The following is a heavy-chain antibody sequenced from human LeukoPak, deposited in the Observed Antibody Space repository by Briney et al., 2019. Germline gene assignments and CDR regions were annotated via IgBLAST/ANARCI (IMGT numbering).Heavy chain of an antibody. J-gene: IGHJ4*02. D-gene: IGHD2-15*01. CDR3: AKAPVTTCRGAFCYPFDY. V-gene: IGHV3-23*01. Sequence: RTGGSLRLSCAASGFTFSSYGMSWVRQAPGKGLEWVSAISGSGGSTYYADSVKGRFTISRDNSKNTLYLQMNSLRAEDTAVYYCAKAPVTTCRGAFCYPFDYWGLGTLVTVSS. CDR1: GFTFSSYG. CDR2: ISGSGGST.